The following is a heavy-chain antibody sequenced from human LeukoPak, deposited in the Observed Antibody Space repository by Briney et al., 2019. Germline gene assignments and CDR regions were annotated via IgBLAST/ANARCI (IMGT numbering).Heavy chain of an antibody. J-gene: IGHJ4*02. V-gene: IGHV1-69*05. CDR2: IIPIFGTA. Sequence: PGSSVKVSCKASGGTFSSYAISWVRQAPGQGLEWMGGIIPIFGTANYAQKLQGRVTITTDESTSTACMELSSLRSEDTAVYYCARVSYYDSSGDTADYWGQGTLVTVSS. CDR3: ARVSYYDSSGDTADY. D-gene: IGHD3-22*01. CDR1: GGTFSSYA.